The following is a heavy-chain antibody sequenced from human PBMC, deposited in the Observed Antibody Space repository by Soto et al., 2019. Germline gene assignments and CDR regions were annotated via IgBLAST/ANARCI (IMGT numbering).Heavy chain of an antibody. D-gene: IGHD3-10*01. CDR1: GFTFSSYS. CDR2: ISIGATTI. J-gene: IGHJ5*02. V-gene: IGHV3-48*02. CDR3: ARDNGMAGSFGP. Sequence: PGGSLTLSCAASGFTFSSYSMNWVRQAPGKGLEWVAYISIGATTIFYADSVKGRFTISRDNAKNSLYLQMNSLRDEDTDVYYCARDNGMAGSFGPWGQGTLVTVSS.